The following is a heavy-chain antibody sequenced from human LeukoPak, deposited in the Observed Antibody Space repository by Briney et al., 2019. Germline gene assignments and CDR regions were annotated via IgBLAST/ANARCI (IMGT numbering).Heavy chain of an antibody. CDR2: IYYRGST. J-gene: IGHJ4*02. CDR1: GGPINNYY. D-gene: IGHD4-11*01. CDR3: ARHYKSTRTTVFDY. V-gene: IGHV4-59*08. Sequence: KPWETLSLPCTVPGGPINNYYWSWIRQPPREGLEWIGYIYYRGSTNYNPFLKSRVTISLDTSKNQFSLRLSSVSAADTAVYYCARHYKSTRTTVFDYWGQGTLVTVSS.